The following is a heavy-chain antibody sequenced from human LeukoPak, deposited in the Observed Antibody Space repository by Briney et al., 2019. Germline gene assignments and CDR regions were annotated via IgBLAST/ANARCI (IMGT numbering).Heavy chain of an antibody. D-gene: IGHD3-9*01. Sequence: GGSLRLSCAASGFTFSSYAMHWVRQAPGKGLEWVAVISYDGSNKYYADSVKGRFTISRDNSKNTLYLQMNSLRAEDTAVYYCAREPKRFPLTGSLWFGPWGQGTLVTVSS. CDR2: ISYDGSNK. V-gene: IGHV3-30*04. CDR3: AREPKRFPLTGSLWFGP. J-gene: IGHJ5*02. CDR1: GFTFSSYA.